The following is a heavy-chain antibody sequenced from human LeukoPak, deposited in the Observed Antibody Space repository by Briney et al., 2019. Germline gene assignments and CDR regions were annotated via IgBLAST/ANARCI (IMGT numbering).Heavy chain of an antibody. CDR1: GFTFSSYW. D-gene: IGHD5-12*01. CDR2: IKQDGSEK. Sequence: GGSLRLSCAASGFTFSSYWMSWVRQAPGKGLEWVANIKQDGSEKYYVDSVKGRFTISRDNAKSSLYLQMNSLRAEDTAVYYCARERNSGYDWYSDYWGQGTLVTVSS. CDR3: ARERNSGYDWYSDY. V-gene: IGHV3-7*01. J-gene: IGHJ4*02.